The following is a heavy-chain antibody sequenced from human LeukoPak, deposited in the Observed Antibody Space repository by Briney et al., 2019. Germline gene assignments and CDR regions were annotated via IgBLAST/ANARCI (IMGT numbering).Heavy chain of an antibody. CDR3: AREDTEYGADS. J-gene: IGHJ4*02. CDR2: IFSSGTT. CDR1: GGSISGGTYY. D-gene: IGHD4-17*01. V-gene: IGHV4-61*02. Sequence: SQTLSLTCTVSGGSISGGTYYWTWIRQPAGKGLEWIGRIFSSGTTQYNPSLQSRVIISLDTSNNQFSLRLSSVTAADTAVYYCAREDTEYGADSWGQGTLVTVSS.